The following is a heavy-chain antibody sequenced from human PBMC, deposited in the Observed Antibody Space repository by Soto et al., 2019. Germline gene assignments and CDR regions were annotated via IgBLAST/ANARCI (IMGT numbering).Heavy chain of an antibody. J-gene: IGHJ2*01. V-gene: IGHV3-13*01. CDR2: IGTAGDT. Sequence: EVQLVESEGGLVQPGGSLRLSCAASGFTFSSYDMHWVRQATGKGLEWVSAIGTAGDTYYPGSVKGRFTISRENAKNSLYLQMNSLRAEDTAVYYCARADYDFWSGCFDLWGRGTLVTVSS. D-gene: IGHD3-3*01. CDR3: ARADYDFWSGCFDL. CDR1: GFTFSSYD.